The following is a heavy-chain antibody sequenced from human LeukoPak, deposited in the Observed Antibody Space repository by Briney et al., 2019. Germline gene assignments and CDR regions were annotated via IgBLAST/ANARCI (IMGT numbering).Heavy chain of an antibody. CDR1: GGSISSGGYY. Sequence: SQTLSLTCTVSGGSISSGGYYWSWIRQHPGKGLEWIGYIYYSGSTYYNPSLKSRVTISVDTSKNQFSLKLSSVTAADTAMYYCARANRLRGVIIKKLYYFDYWGQGTLVTVSS. D-gene: IGHD3-10*01. V-gene: IGHV4-31*03. CDR3: ARANRLRGVIIKKLYYFDY. CDR2: IYYSGST. J-gene: IGHJ4*02.